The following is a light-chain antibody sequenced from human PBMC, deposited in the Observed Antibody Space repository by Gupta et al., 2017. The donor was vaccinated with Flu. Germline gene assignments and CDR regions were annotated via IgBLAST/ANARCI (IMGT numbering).Light chain of an antibody. CDR3: QQYYSTPWT. J-gene: IGKJ1*01. CDR1: HIVLYSSNNKNY. V-gene: IGKV4-1*01. CDR2: WAS. Sequence: LGEQATINCKSSHIVLYSSNNKNYVAWYQQKPGQPPKLLIYWASTRESGVPERFSGSGSGRDFTLTISSLQAEDVAVYYCQQYYSTPWTFGQGTKVEIK.